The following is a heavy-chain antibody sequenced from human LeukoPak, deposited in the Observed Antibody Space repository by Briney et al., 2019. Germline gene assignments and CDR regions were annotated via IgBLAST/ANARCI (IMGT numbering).Heavy chain of an antibody. Sequence: GGSLRLSCAASGLIFSNYWMTWVRQAPGKGLVWVSRIASDGGSTTYADSVKGRFSISRDNAKNTLYLQMNSLRVEDTAVYYCARGRPHGNDYWGQGTLVTVSS. J-gene: IGHJ4*02. D-gene: IGHD4-23*01. CDR1: GLIFSNYW. V-gene: IGHV3-74*01. CDR3: ARGRPHGNDY. CDR2: IASDGGST.